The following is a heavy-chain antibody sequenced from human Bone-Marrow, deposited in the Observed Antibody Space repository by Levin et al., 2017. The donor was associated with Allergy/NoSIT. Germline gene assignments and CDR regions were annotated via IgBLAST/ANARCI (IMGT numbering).Heavy chain of an antibody. CDR2: IYSSGST. D-gene: IGHD3-10*01. CDR3: ARHVDYGSGIYYYHYMDV. V-gene: IGHV4-39*01. Sequence: PSQTLSLTCTVSGGSTSSSNYYWGWIRQPPGKGLEWIGNIYSSGSTYYNPSLKSRVTISADTSKNQFSLRLSSVAAADTAVYYCARHVDYGSGIYYYHYMDVWGKGTTVTVSS. CDR1: GGSTSSSNYY. J-gene: IGHJ6*03.